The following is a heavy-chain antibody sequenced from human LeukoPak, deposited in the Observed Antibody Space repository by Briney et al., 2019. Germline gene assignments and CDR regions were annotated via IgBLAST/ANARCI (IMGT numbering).Heavy chain of an antibody. D-gene: IGHD3-10*01. CDR2: ISYDGSNK. Sequence: GRSLRLSCAASGCTFSSYAMHWVRQAPGKGLEWVAVISYDGSNKYYADSVKGRFTISRDNSKNTLYLQMNSLRAEDTAVYYCARDRAMVRGVIIGWFDPWGQGTLVTVSS. J-gene: IGHJ5*02. V-gene: IGHV3-30*04. CDR1: GCTFSSYA. CDR3: ARDRAMVRGVIIGWFDP.